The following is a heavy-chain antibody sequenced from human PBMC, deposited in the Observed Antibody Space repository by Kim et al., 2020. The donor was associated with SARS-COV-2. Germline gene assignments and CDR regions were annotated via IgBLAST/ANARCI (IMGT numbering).Heavy chain of an antibody. D-gene: IGHD6-6*01. CDR1: GFTFGDYA. V-gene: IGHV3-9*01. CDR3: AKAFSSSSGYYFDY. J-gene: IGHJ4*02. CDR2: ISWNSGSI. Sequence: GGSLRLSCAASGFTFGDYAMHWVRQAPGKGLEWVSGISWNSGSIGYADSVKGRFTISRDNAKNSLYLQMNSLRAEDTALYYCAKAFSSSSGYYFDYWGQGTLVTVSS.